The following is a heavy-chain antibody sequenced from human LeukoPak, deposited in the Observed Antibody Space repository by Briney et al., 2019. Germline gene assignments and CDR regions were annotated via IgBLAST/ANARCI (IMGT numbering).Heavy chain of an antibody. CDR3: ARPLGSLKEYWWFDP. D-gene: IGHD2/OR15-2a*01. CDR1: GGTFSRYA. Sequence: ASVKVSCKASGGTFSRYAMSWLRQAPGQGLEWMGWINPKSGGTNYAQYFQGRVTMTRDTSSTTVYMDLTRLRSDYTAVYFCARPLGSLKEYWWFDPWGQGTLVTVSS. J-gene: IGHJ5*02. V-gene: IGHV1-2*02. CDR2: INPKSGGT.